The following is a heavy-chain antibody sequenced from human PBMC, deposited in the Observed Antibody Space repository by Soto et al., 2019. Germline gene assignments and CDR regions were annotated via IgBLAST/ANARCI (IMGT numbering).Heavy chain of an antibody. CDR2: IYYSGST. Sequence: SETLSLTCTVSGSSISSYYSSWIRQPPGKGLEWIGYIYYSGSTNYNPSLKSRVTISVDTSKNQFSLKLSSVTAADTAVYYCARHSPDYDILTGYQANDYWGQGTLVTVSS. V-gene: IGHV4-59*08. D-gene: IGHD3-9*01. CDR3: ARHSPDYDILTGYQANDY. CDR1: GSSISSYY. J-gene: IGHJ4*02.